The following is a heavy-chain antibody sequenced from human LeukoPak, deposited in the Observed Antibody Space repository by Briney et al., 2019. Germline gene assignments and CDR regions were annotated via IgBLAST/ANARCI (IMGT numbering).Heavy chain of an antibody. CDR3: VREYQLLGYYYYYMDV. CDR2: TRNKANSYTT. J-gene: IGHJ6*03. V-gene: IGHV3-72*01. D-gene: IGHD2-2*01. CDR1: GLTFSDHY. Sequence: GGSLRLSCAASGLTFSDHYMDWVRQAPGKGLEWVGRTRNKANSYTTEYAASVKGRFTISRDDSKNSLYLQMNSLKAEDTAVYYCVREYQLLGYYYYYMDVWGKGTTVTVSS.